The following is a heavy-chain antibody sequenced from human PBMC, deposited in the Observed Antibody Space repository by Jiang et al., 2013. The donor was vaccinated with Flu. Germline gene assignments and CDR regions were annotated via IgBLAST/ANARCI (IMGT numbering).Heavy chain of an antibody. J-gene: IGHJ6*02. V-gene: IGHV5-10-1*01. CDR1: GYSFNTYW. CDR3: AFGQRSYYFYGVDV. Sequence: YGAEVKKPGESLRISCEGSGYSFNTYWINWVRQMPGKGLEWMGKIDPSDSYTNYSPSFQGHVTFSFDKSISTAYLQWSSLKASDSGTYYCAFGQRSYYFYGVDVWGQGTTVTVSS. D-gene: IGHD6-25*01. CDR2: IDPSDSYT.